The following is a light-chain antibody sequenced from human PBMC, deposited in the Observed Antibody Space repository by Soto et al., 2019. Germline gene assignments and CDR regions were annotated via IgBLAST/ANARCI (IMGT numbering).Light chain of an antibody. CDR3: QQYNNWPPLT. Sequence: EIVMTQSPATLSVSPGERATLSCRASQSVSSNLDWYKQKPGQAPRLLIYGASTRATGNPARFSGSGSGTELTLTISSLQSEDFAVYYCQQYNNWPPLTFGGGTKVEIK. CDR1: QSVSSN. CDR2: GAS. J-gene: IGKJ4*01. V-gene: IGKV3-15*01.